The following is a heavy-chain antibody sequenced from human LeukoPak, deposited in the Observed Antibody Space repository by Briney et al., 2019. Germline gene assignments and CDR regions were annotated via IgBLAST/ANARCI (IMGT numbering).Heavy chain of an antibody. CDR3: AKIVVVVAATHDAFDI. CDR2: ISGSGGST. V-gene: IGHV3-23*01. Sequence: GGSLRLSCAASGFTFSSYAMSWVRQAPGKGLEWVSAISGSGGSTYYADSVKGRFTISRDNSKNTLYLQMNSLRAVDTAVYYCAKIVVVVAATHDAFDIWGQGTMVTVSS. D-gene: IGHD2-15*01. CDR1: GFTFSSYA. J-gene: IGHJ3*02.